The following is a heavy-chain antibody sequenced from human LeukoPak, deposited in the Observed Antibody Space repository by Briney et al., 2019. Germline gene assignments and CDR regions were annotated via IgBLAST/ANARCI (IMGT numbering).Heavy chain of an antibody. CDR3: ARGRYYYGSGSGRPFDY. J-gene: IGHJ4*02. CDR1: VGSISSHY. Sequence: SETLSLTCTVSVGSISSHYWSWIRQPPGEGLEWIGEINHSGSTNYNPSLKSRVTISVETSKNHFSLKLSSVTAADTAVYYCARGRYYYGSGSGRPFDYWGQGTLVTVSS. D-gene: IGHD3-10*01. CDR2: INHSGST. V-gene: IGHV4-34*01.